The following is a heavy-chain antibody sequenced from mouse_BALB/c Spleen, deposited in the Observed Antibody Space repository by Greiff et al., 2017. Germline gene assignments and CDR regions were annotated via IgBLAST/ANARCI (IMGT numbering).Heavy chain of an antibody. D-gene: IGHD2-1*01. CDR1: GFTFTDYY. Sequence: EVQRVESGGGLVQPGGSLRLSCATSGFTFTDYYMSWVRQPPGKALEWLGFIRNKANGYTTEYSASVKGRFTISRDNSQSILYLQMNTLRAEDSATYYCARDGNSYAMDYWGQGTSVTVSS. CDR3: ARDGNSYAMDY. J-gene: IGHJ4*01. CDR2: IRNKANGYTT. V-gene: IGHV7-3*02.